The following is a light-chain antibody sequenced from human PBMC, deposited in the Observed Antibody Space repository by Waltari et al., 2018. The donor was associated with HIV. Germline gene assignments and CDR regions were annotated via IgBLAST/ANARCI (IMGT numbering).Light chain of an antibody. CDR1: SSDVGGYTI. V-gene: IGLV2-8*01. J-gene: IGLJ3*02. CDR2: EVR. CDR3: SSYAGSNNWV. Sequence: QSALTQPPSASGSPGQSVTISCTGTSSDVGGYTIVPWYHNHPAKAPQRMIYEVRQRPSGVPNRFSGSKSGNTTSLTVSGLQTEDEANYYCSSYAGSNNWVFGGGTNLTVL.